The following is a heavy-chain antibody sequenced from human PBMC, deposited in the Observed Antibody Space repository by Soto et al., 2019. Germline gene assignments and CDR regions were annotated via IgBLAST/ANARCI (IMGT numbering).Heavy chain of an antibody. CDR2: IYASGRT. Sequence: QVQLQESGPGLVKPSETLSLTCTVSGVPITPYFWSWIRQPAGKAPEWVGHIYASGRTTYNPSLKSRVTMFVSQTQVSLRLTSVTAADTAVYYCARHFDVDPSLDQYYFDLWGRGALVTVSS. CDR1: GVPITPYF. D-gene: IGHD3-9*01. V-gene: IGHV4-4*07. J-gene: IGHJ2*01. CDR3: ARHFDVDPSLDQYYFDL.